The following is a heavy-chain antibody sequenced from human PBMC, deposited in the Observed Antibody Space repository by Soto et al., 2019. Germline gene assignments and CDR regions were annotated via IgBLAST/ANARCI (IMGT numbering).Heavy chain of an antibody. Sequence: EVQVVESGGGLVQPGGSLRLSCAASGFTFGIHWMTWVRQVPGKGLEWVANINQDGSDKYYVDSVKGRFIISRDNAKESLYLQMNSLRVEDTAVYYCATSMRHTLDPWGQGTLVTFS. CDR3: ATSMRHTLDP. D-gene: IGHD2-21*01. V-gene: IGHV3-7*01. J-gene: IGHJ5*02. CDR1: GFTFGIHW. CDR2: INQDGSDK.